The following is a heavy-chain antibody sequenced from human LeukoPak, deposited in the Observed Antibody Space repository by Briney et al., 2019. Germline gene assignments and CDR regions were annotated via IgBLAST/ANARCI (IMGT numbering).Heavy chain of an antibody. Sequence: PGGSLRLSCAASGFTFSTYGMHWVRQAPGKGLEWVAFIRYDGSNKYYADSVKGRFTISRDNSKNTPYLQMSSLRAEDTAVYYCAKGPEVRGVIVILKTGEKGALDYWGQGTLVTVSS. J-gene: IGHJ4*02. CDR3: AKGPEVRGVIVILKTGEKGALDY. V-gene: IGHV3-30*02. CDR2: IRYDGSNK. D-gene: IGHD3-10*01. CDR1: GFTFSTYG.